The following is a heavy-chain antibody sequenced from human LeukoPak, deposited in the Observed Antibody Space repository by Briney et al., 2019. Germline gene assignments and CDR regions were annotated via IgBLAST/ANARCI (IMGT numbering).Heavy chain of an antibody. D-gene: IGHD3-16*02. J-gene: IGHJ4*02. CDR2: IYYSGST. CDR3: ARAPLIPPSSHFDY. CDR1: GDSISSGGYY. V-gene: IGHV4-31*03. Sequence: SETLSLTCTVSGDSISSGGYYWSWIRQHPGKGLEWIGYIYYSGSTYYNPSLKSRVTISVDTSKNQFSLKLSSVTAADTAVYYCARAPLIPPSSHFDYWGQGTLVTVSS.